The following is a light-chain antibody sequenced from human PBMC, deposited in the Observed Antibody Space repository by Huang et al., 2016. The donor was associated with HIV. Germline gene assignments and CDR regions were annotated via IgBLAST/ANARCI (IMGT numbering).Light chain of an antibody. Sequence: EIVLTQSPGTLSLSPGERATLSCRASQSVTSSYLVWYQQKPGQAPTLLIYGASSRATGSPDRFSGSGSGTDFTLTISRLEPEDFALYYCQQYGGSPPKLTFGGGTKVEIK. CDR1: QSVTSSY. V-gene: IGKV3-20*01. CDR2: GAS. J-gene: IGKJ4*01. CDR3: QQYGGSPPKLT.